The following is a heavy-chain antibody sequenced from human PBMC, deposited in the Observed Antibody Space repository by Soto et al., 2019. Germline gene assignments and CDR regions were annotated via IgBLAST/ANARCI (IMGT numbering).Heavy chain of an antibody. CDR2: IYYSGST. D-gene: IGHD2-8*01. Sequence: QVQLQESGPGLVKPSQTLSLTCTVSGGSISSGGYYWNWVRQHPGKGLEWIGYIYYSGSTYYNPSLKSRVIISVDTSKNQCSLKLSSVTAADTAVYYCARHQGERCTNGACVRNYVFDIWGQGTMVAVSS. V-gene: IGHV4-31*03. CDR3: ARHQGERCTNGACVRNYVFDI. CDR1: GGSISSGGYY. J-gene: IGHJ3*02.